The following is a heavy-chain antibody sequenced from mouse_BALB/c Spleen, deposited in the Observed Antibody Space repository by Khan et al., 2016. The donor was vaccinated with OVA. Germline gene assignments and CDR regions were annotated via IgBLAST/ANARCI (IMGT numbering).Heavy chain of an antibody. V-gene: IGHV2-4-1*01. J-gene: IGHJ3*01. CDR3: ARNSYMYDFTY. Sequence: VKLEESGPGLLQPSQSLSITCTVSGFSLTTYGVHWVRQSPGKGLEWLGLIWSGGNTDYNTAFISRLSISKDNSKSQVFFKMNSLQADDTAIYYCARNSYMYDFTYWGQGTLVTVSA. CDR1: GFSLTTYG. D-gene: IGHD2-14*01. CDR2: IWSGGNT.